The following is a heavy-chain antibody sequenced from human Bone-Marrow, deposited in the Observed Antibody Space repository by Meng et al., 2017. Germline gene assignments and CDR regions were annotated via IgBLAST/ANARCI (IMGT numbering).Heavy chain of an antibody. CDR1: GFTFSSYG. V-gene: IGHV3-33*01. CDR2: IWYDGSNK. Sequence: GESLKISCAASGFTFSSYGMHWVRQAPGKGLEWVAVIWYDGSNKYYADSVKGRFTISRDNSKNTLYLQMKSLRAEDTAVYYCARDDYEGRGFDYWGQGTLVTVSS. CDR3: ARDDYEGRGFDY. J-gene: IGHJ4*02. D-gene: IGHD4-17*01.